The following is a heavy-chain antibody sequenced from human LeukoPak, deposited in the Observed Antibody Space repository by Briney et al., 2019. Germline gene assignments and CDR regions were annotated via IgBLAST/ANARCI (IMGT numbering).Heavy chain of an antibody. D-gene: IGHD4-17*01. J-gene: IGHJ5*02. CDR2: IYHSGST. V-gene: IGHV4-4*02. CDR3: ARGYGDYDGRRLGWFDP. Sequence: PSGTLSLTCAVSGGSISSSNWWSWVRQPPGKGLEWIGEIYHSGSTNYNPSLKSRVTISVDKSKNQFSLKLSSVTAADTAVYYCARGYGDYDGRRLGWFDPWGQGTLVTVSS. CDR1: GGSISSSNW.